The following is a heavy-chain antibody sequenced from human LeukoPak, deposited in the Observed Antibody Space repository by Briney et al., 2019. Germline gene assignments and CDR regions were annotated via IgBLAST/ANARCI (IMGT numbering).Heavy chain of an antibody. Sequence: ASVKVSCKVSGYTLTEVSMHWVRQAPGKGLEWMGGFDPEDGETFYAQRFQGRVTMTEDTSTDTAYMELSRLRSDDTAVYYCATGELLGYWGQGTLVTVSS. CDR3: ATGELLGY. CDR2: FDPEDGET. D-gene: IGHD1-26*01. J-gene: IGHJ4*02. V-gene: IGHV1-24*01. CDR1: GYTLTEVS.